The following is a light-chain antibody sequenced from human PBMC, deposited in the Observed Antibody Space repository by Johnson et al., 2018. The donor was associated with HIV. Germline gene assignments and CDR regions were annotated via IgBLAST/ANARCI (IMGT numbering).Light chain of an antibody. CDR3: GTWISTGSV. CDR2: EDD. V-gene: IGLV1-51*02. Sequence: QAVLTQPPSVSAAPGQKVTISFSGSSSNIGKNHVSWYQQFPGTAPKLLVYEDDKRPSDIPDRFSGSKSGTSATLGITGLQPGDEADYYCGTWISTGSVFGSGTKVTVL. CDR1: SSNIGKNH. J-gene: IGLJ1*01.